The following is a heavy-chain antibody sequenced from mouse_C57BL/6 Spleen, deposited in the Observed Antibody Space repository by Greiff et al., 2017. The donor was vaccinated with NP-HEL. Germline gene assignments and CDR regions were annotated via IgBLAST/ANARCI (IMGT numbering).Heavy chain of an antibody. V-gene: IGHV1-82*01. CDR1: GYAFSSSW. CDR2: IYPGDGGT. D-gene: IGHD2-4*01. Sequence: SGPELVKPGASVKISCKASGYAFSSSWMNWVKQRPGKGLEWIGRIYPGDGGTNYNGKFKGKATLTADKSSSTAYMQLRSLTSEDSAVYFCAIIYYDYPYAMDYWGQGTSVTVSS. CDR3: AIIYYDYPYAMDY. J-gene: IGHJ4*01.